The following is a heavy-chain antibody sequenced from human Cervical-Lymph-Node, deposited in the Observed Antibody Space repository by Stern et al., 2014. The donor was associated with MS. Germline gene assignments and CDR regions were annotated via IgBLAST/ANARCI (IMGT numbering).Heavy chain of an antibody. CDR3: AKHACTGAACPFDL. Sequence: QVQLQESGPGLVKPSETLSLTCAVSGDSISSYTHYWAWIRQPPGNGLEWIGSVYYSGATYYNPSLKSPVTISVDTSKNPFSLGLNSVTAADTAVYYCAKHACTGAACPFDLWGQGTLVTVSS. CDR2: VYYSGAT. J-gene: IGHJ4*02. V-gene: IGHV4-39*01. D-gene: IGHD2-8*02. CDR1: GDSISSYTHY.